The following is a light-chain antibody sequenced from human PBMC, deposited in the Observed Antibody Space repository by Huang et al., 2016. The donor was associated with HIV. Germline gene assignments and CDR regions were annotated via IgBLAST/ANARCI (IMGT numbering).Light chain of an antibody. V-gene: IGKV2D-29*02. Sequence: DVVMTQTPLSLSVTPGQPASISCKSSQTLLHTDGKTYLYWYLQRPGQSPQLLSSELSSRLSGVPDRFSGSGSGTDFTLRISRVEAEDVGVYYCMQTIEPATFGQGTKLEIK. CDR2: ELS. J-gene: IGKJ1*01. CDR1: QTLLHTDGKTY. CDR3: MQTIEPAT.